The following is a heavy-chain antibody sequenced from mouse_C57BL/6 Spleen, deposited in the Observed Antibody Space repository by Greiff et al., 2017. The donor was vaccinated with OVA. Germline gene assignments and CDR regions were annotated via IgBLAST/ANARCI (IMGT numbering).Heavy chain of an antibody. V-gene: IGHV3-6*01. D-gene: IGHD2-4*01. Sequence: DVKLQESGPGLVKPSQSLSLTCSVTGYSITSGYYWNWIRQFPGNKLEWMGYISYDGSNNYNPSLKNRISITRDTSKNQFFLKLNSVTTEDTATYYCARDDYEAFAYWGQGTLVTVSA. CDR1: GYSITSGYY. CDR3: ARDDYEAFAY. CDR2: ISYDGSN. J-gene: IGHJ3*01.